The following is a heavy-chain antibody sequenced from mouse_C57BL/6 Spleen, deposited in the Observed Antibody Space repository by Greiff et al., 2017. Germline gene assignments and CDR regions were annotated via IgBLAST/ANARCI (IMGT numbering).Heavy chain of an antibody. Sequence: VQLQQSGPELVKPGASVKISCKASGYSFTGYYMNWVKQSPEKSLEWIGEINPSTGGTTYNQKFKAKATLSVDKSSSTAYMQRKSLTSEDSAVYYCARGDYYGSSYSFDVWGTGTTVTVSS. CDR2: INPSTGGT. CDR1: GYSFTGYY. V-gene: IGHV1-42*01. CDR3: ARGDYYGSSYSFDV. D-gene: IGHD1-1*01. J-gene: IGHJ1*03.